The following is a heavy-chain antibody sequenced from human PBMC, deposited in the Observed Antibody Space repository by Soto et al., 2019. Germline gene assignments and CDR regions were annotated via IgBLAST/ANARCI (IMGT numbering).Heavy chain of an antibody. V-gene: IGHV2-5*02. D-gene: IGHD2-15*01. Sequence: QITLKESGPTLVKPTQTLTLTCTFSGFSLSTSGVGVGWIRQPPGKALEWLALIYWDDDKRYSPSLKSRLTITKDTSKNQVVLTMTNMDPVDTATYYCAHSCPYCSGGSCYWFDPWGQGTLVTVSS. J-gene: IGHJ5*02. CDR3: AHSCPYCSGGSCYWFDP. CDR2: IYWDDDK. CDR1: GFSLSTSGVG.